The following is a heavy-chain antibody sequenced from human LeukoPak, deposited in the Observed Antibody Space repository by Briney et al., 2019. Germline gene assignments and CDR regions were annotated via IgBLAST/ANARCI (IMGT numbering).Heavy chain of an antibody. J-gene: IGHJ4*02. CDR3: AREQDYYDSSGYYPRFDY. Sequence: GGSLRLSCAASGFTFDDYGMSWVRQAPGKGLEWVSGINWNGGSTGYADSVKGRFTISRDNAKNSLYLQMNSLRSEDTAVYYCAREQDYYDSSGYYPRFDYWGLGTLVTVSS. D-gene: IGHD3-22*01. CDR1: GFTFDDYG. V-gene: IGHV3-20*04. CDR2: INWNGGST.